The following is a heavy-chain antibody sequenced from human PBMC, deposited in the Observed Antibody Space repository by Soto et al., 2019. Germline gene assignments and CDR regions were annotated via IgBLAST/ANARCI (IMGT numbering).Heavy chain of an antibody. D-gene: IGHD3-10*01. CDR1: GGSISSYY. CDR3: ARARLSRSWWFDP. J-gene: IGHJ5*02. Sequence: PSETLFLTCTVSGGSISSYYWSWIRQPPGKGLEWIGYIYYSGSTNYNPSLKSRVTISVDTSKNQFSLKLSSVTAADTAVYYCARARLSRSWWFDPWGQGTLVTVSS. V-gene: IGHV4-59*01. CDR2: IYYSGST.